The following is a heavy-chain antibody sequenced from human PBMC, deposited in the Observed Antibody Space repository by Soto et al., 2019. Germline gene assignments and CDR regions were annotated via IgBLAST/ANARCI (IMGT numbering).Heavy chain of an antibody. D-gene: IGHD3-10*01. J-gene: IGHJ4*02. CDR2: ISGSGGST. CDR1: GFTFSSYA. CDR3: AKRGEMASSY. V-gene: IGHV3-23*01. Sequence: EVQLLESGGGLVQPGGSLRLSCAASGFTFSSYAMSWVRQAPGKGLEWVSAISGSGGSTYYADSVKGRFTISRDNTKNTLYLQLTSLRAEDTAVYYCAKRGEMASSYWGQGTLVTVSS.